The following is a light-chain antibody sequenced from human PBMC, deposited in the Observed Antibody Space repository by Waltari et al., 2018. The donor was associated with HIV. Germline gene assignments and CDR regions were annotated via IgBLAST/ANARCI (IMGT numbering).Light chain of an antibody. V-gene: IGLV1-40*01. J-gene: IGLJ2*01. Sequence: QSVLTQPPSVSGAPGQRVTISCTGSSSNIGAGYDVHWYQQLPGTDPKLLIYGNSNRPSGVPDRFSGSKSCTSASLAITGLQAEDEADYYCQSYDSSLSGSVFGGGTKLTV. CDR3: QSYDSSLSGSV. CDR2: GNS. CDR1: SSNIGAGYD.